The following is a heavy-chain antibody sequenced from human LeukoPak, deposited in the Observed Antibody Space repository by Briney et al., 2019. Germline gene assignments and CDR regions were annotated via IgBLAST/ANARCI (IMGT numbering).Heavy chain of an antibody. CDR3: ARLRATRRGYFDY. V-gene: IGHV3-7*01. CDR2: IKQDGSEK. D-gene: IGHD1-26*01. Sequence: GGSLRLSCAASGSTFTNYWMSWVRQAPGKGLEWVANIKQDGSEKYYVDSVKGRFTISRDNAKNSLYLQMNSLRAEDTAVYYCARLRATRRGYFDYWGQGTLVTVSS. J-gene: IGHJ4*02. CDR1: GSTFTNYW.